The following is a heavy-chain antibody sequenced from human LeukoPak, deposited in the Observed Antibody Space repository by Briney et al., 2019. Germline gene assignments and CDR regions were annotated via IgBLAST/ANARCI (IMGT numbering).Heavy chain of an antibody. V-gene: IGHV4-4*07. CDR2: IYSSGST. J-gene: IGHJ4*02. CDR3: AIGGKATVVTM. CDR1: GCSINSYY. Sequence: SETLSLTCTVSGCSINSYYWSWIRQPAGKGLEWIGRIYSSGSTNYNPSLKSRVSMSLDTSKNQFSLRLTSVTAADTAVYYCAIGGKATVVTMWGQGILVTVYS. D-gene: IGHD4-23*01.